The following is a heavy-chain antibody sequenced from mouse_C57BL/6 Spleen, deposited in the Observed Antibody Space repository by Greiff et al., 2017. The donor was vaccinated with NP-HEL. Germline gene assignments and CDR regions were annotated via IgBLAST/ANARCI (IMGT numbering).Heavy chain of an antibody. CDR1: GYTFTSYW. CDR2: IHPNSGST. CDR3: ARSAIYDGYYVPLFDY. J-gene: IGHJ2*01. V-gene: IGHV1-64*01. D-gene: IGHD2-3*01. Sequence: VQLQQPGAELVKPGASVKLSCKASGYTFTSYWMHWVKQRPGQGLEWIGMIHPNSGSTNYNEKFKSKATLTVDKSSSTAYMQLSSLTSEDSAVYYCARSAIYDGYYVPLFDYWGQGTTLTVSS.